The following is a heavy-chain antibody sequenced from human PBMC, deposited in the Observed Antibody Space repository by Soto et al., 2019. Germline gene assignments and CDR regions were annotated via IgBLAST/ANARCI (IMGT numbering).Heavy chain of an antibody. D-gene: IGHD3-9*01. V-gene: IGHV1-18*01. CDR2: ISAYNGNT. Sequence: ALVKVSCKASGYTFTIYGSSRVIQAPRQGLEWMGWISAYNGNTNYAQKLQGRVTMTTDTSTSTAYMELRSLRSDDTAVYYCARDGEDYDILTGYYIPPGWFDPWGQGTLVTVSS. CDR1: GYTFTIYG. CDR3: ARDGEDYDILTGYYIPPGWFDP. J-gene: IGHJ5*02.